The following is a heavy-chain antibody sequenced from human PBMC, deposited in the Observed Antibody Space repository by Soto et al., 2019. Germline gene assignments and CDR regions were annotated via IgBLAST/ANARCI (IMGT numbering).Heavy chain of an antibody. CDR3: VRLIGNSWLDF. V-gene: IGHV6-1*01. CDR1: GDSVSSSSVT. Sequence: QVQLQQSEPGLVKPSQTLSLTCAISGDSVSSSSVTWNWIRQSPSRGLEWLGRTYYRSKWYNDSAESVKSRITINPDTSKNQFPLHLNSVTPEDTAVYYCVRLIGNSWLDFWGQGTLVTVSS. J-gene: IGHJ5*01. CDR2: TYYRSKWYN. D-gene: IGHD1-26*01.